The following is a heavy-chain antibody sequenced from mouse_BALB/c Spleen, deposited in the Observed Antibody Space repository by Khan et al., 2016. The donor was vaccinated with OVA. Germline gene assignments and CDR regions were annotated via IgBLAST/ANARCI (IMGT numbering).Heavy chain of an antibody. J-gene: IGHJ2*01. Sequence: EVQLVESGPGLVKPSQSLSLTCTVTGYSIPSGYGWNWIRQFPGNNLEWMGYISYSGSTNYNPSLKSRISITRDTSKNQFFLQLNSVTTEDTATYYCARTARIKYWGQGTTLTVSS. V-gene: IGHV3-2*02. CDR2: ISYSGST. CDR1: GYSIPSGYG. D-gene: IGHD1-2*01. CDR3: ARTARIKY.